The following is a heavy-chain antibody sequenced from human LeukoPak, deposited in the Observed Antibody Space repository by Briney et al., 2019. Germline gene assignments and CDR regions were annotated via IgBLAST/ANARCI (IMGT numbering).Heavy chain of an antibody. D-gene: IGHD4-23*01. J-gene: IGHJ4*02. Sequence: SETLSLTCAVSGYSISSGYYWGWVRQSPGKGLEWIGNTYRSGTSYYNPSLKSRVTISVGTSKNQFSLTLSSVTAADTALYYCARKYGSNAGYFDYWGQGALVTVSS. CDR3: ARKYGSNAGYFDY. V-gene: IGHV4-38-2*01. CDR1: GYSISSGYY. CDR2: TYRSGTS.